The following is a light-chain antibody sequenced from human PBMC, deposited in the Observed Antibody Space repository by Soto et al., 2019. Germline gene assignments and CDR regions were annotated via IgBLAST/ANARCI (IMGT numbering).Light chain of an antibody. CDR2: SAS. V-gene: IGKV3-15*01. CDR3: QQGHNWPLT. Sequence: EIGMTQSPATLSVSPGERATLSCRASQSSSSALAWYQQKPGQPPRLLIYSASTRATGVPARFTGSGSGSEFTLTISGLQSEDFAVYYCQQGHNWPLTFGQGTRLEI. CDR1: QSSSSA. J-gene: IGKJ2*01.